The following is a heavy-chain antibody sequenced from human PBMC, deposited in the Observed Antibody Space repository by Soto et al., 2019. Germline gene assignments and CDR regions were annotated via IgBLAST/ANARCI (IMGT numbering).Heavy chain of an antibody. D-gene: IGHD1-26*01. CDR1: GFTFTGYW. Sequence: EVQLVESGGGLVQPGGSLGLSCAASGFTFTGYWMSWVRQAPGKGLEWVANIKQDGSEKYYVDSVKGRFTIYRDNAKKSLDLQMNSLRTEDTAVYYCARHLMGATAFDYWGQGTLVTVSS. J-gene: IGHJ4*02. CDR3: ARHLMGATAFDY. V-gene: IGHV3-7*03. CDR2: IKQDGSEK.